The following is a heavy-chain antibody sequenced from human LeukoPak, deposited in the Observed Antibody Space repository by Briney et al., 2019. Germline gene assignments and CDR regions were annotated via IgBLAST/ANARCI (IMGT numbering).Heavy chain of an antibody. CDR2: ISYDGSNK. Sequence: GGSLRLSCAASGFTFSSYGMHWVRQAPGKGLEWVAVISYDGSNKYYTDSVKGRFTISRDNSKNTLYLQINSLRAEDTAVYYCAKEIDTAMVPGGYFDYWGQGTLVTVSS. V-gene: IGHV3-30*18. D-gene: IGHD5-18*01. CDR1: GFTFSSYG. CDR3: AKEIDTAMVPGGYFDY. J-gene: IGHJ4*02.